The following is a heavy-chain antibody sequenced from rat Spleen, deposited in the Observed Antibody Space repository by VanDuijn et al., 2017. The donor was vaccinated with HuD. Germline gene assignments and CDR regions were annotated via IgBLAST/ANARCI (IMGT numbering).Heavy chain of an antibody. D-gene: IGHD4-6*01. CDR2: INSAGST. J-gene: IGHJ2*01. CDR1: GYSITSGYG. V-gene: IGHV3-3*01. Sequence: EVQLQESGPGLVKPSQSLSLTCSVTGYSITSGYGWNWIRKFPGNKLEWMGYINSAGSTNYNPPLKSQISITRDTSKNQLFLQVYTATTEDTATYYCASLGSLGFFDYWGQGVMVTVSS. CDR3: ASLGSLGFFDY.